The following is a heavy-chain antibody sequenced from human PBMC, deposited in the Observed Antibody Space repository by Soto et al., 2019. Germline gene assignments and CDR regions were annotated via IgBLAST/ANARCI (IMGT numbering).Heavy chain of an antibody. CDR1: GGTFSSYA. Sequence: SVKVSCKASGGTFSSYAISWVRQAPGQGLEWMGGIIPIFGTANYAQKFQGRVTITADESTSTAYMELSSLRSEDTAVYYCARGVDSSWDDRYGMDVWGQGTTVTVSS. D-gene: IGHD6-13*01. V-gene: IGHV1-69*13. CDR3: ARGVDSSWDDRYGMDV. J-gene: IGHJ6*02. CDR2: IIPIFGTA.